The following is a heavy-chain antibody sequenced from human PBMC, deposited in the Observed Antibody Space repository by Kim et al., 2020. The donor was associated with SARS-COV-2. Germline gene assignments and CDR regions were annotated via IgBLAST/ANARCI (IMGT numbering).Heavy chain of an antibody. CDR1: GYTFTSYA. D-gene: IGHD6-13*01. J-gene: IGHJ6*02. CDR2: INAGNGNT. CDR3: ARGTSSSWSTERNYYYYGMDV. Sequence: ASVKVSCKASGYTFTSYAMHWVRQAPGQRLEWMGWINAGNGNTKYSQKFQGRVTITRDTSASTAYMELSSLRSEDTAVYYCARGTSSSWSTERNYYYYGMDVWGQGTTVTVSS. V-gene: IGHV1-3*01.